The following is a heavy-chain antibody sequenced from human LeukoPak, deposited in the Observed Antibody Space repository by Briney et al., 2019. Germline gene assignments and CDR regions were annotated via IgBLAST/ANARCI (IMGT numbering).Heavy chain of an antibody. CDR3: AKCGYSGCHLIDY. V-gene: IGHV3-30*18. J-gene: IGHJ4*02. Sequence: PGRSLRLSCAAYGFSFSSNGMNWVRQAPGKGLEWVSVISFDGSNKYYADFVKGRFTISRDNSKNTLYLQMNSLSTEDTAVYYCAKCGYSGCHLIDYWRQGPLVSVSS. D-gene: IGHD5-12*01. CDR1: GFSFSSNG. CDR2: ISFDGSNK.